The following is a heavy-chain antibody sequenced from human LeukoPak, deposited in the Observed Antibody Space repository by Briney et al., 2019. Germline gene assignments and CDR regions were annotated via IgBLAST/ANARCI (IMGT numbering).Heavy chain of an antibody. CDR1: GFTFSSYW. Sequence: QPGGSLRLSCAASGFTFSSYWMSWVRQAPGKGLEWVANIKQDGSEKYYVDSVKGRFTISRDNAKNSLYLQMNSLRAEDTAVYYCTTGPEEVATINDYWGQGTLVTVSS. CDR3: TTGPEEVATINDY. V-gene: IGHV3-7*01. J-gene: IGHJ4*02. D-gene: IGHD5-12*01. CDR2: IKQDGSEK.